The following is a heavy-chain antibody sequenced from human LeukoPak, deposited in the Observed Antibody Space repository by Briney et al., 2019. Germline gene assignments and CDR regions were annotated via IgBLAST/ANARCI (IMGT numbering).Heavy chain of an antibody. V-gene: IGHV5-51*01. CDR2: IFPIDSET. J-gene: IGHJ6*02. D-gene: IGHD2-15*01. Sequence: GESLKISCKASGYSFSSDWIAWLRQMPGKGLEWMGIIFPIDSETTYSPSFQGQVTISADKSISTAYLQWSSLKASDTAMYYTRGCSGGSCSRDAMDVWGQGTMVTVSS. CDR3: RGCSGGSCSRDAMDV. CDR1: GYSFSSDW.